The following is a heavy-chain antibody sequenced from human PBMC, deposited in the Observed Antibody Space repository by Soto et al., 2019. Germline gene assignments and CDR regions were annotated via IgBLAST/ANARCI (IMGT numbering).Heavy chain of an antibody. V-gene: IGHV1-69*08. CDR1: GGTFSSYT. CDR2: IIPIPGIA. CDR3: ARDFEMDIVVVVAATYYGMDV. D-gene: IGHD2-15*01. J-gene: IGHJ6*02. Sequence: QVQLVQSGAEVKKPGSSVKVSCKASGGTFSSYTISWVRQAPGQGLEWMGRIIPIPGIANYAQKLQGRVTSAGHKSTSTAYMEVSSLRSEDTAVYYCARDFEMDIVVVVAATYYGMDVWGQGTTVTVSS.